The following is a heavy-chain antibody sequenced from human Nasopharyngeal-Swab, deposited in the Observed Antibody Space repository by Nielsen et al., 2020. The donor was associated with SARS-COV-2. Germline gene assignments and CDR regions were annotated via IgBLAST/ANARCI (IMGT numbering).Heavy chain of an antibody. D-gene: IGHD6-13*01. Sequence: WVRQAPGQGPEWMGWISAYNGNTNYAQKLQGRVTMTTDTSTSTAYMELRSLRSDDTAVYYCARDFGIAAAGGYYYYYYMDVWGKGTTVTVSS. CDR3: ARDFGIAAAGGYYYYYYMDV. V-gene: IGHV1-18*01. J-gene: IGHJ6*03. CDR2: ISAYNGNT.